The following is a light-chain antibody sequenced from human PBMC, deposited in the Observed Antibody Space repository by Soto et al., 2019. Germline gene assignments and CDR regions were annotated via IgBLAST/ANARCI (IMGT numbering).Light chain of an antibody. CDR2: LNSDGSH. J-gene: IGLJ2*01. CDR3: QTWGSGIVV. V-gene: IGLV4-69*01. Sequence: QPVLTQSPSASASLGASVKLTCTLSSGHSNYAIAWHQQQSEKGPRYLMKLNSDGSHSKGDGIPDRFSGSSSGAERYLTIASLQSEDEADYCCQTWGSGIVVFAGGTKLTVL. CDR1: SGHSNYA.